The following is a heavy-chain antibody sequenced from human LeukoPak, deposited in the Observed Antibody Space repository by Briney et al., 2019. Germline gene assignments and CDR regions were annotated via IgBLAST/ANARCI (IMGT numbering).Heavy chain of an antibody. D-gene: IGHD1-26*01. CDR1: GGSISSGGYY. CDR2: IYHSGST. CDR3: ARAPTWDKIDP. J-gene: IGHJ5*02. V-gene: IGHV4-30-2*01. Sequence: SETLSLTCTVSGGSISSGGYYWSWIRQPPGKGLEWIGYIYHSGSTYYNPSLKSRVTISVDRSKNQFSLKLSSVTAADTAVYYCARAPTWDKIDPWGQGTLVTVSS.